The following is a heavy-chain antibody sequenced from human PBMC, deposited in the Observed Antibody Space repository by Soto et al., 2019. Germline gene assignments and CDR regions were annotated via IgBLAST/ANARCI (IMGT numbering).Heavy chain of an antibody. CDR1: GYTFTSYG. Sequence: ASVKGSCKASGYTFTSYGIGWVRQAPGQGLEWMGWISAYNGNTNYAQKLQGRVTMTTDTSTSTAYMELRSLRSDDTAVYYCARDGDAGIPNYFDYWGQGTLVTVSS. CDR2: ISAYNGNT. D-gene: IGHD2-21*01. CDR3: ARDGDAGIPNYFDY. V-gene: IGHV1-18*01. J-gene: IGHJ4*02.